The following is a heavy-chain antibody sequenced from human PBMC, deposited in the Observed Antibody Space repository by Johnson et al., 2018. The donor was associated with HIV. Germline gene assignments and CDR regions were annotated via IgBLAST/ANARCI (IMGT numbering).Heavy chain of an antibody. J-gene: IGHJ3*02. D-gene: IGHD3-10*01. CDR1: GFIVSSNY. CDR2: IYSSGST. Sequence: EVQLVESGGGLVQPGGSLRLSCAASGFIVSSNYMNWVRQAPGKGLEWVSVIYSSGSTYYADSVKGRFTISRDFSDNTLFLQMDSMRAEDTAVYYCASDIMRAGSYYDAFDIWCQGTMVTVSS. CDR3: ASDIMRAGSYYDAFDI. V-gene: IGHV3-66*01.